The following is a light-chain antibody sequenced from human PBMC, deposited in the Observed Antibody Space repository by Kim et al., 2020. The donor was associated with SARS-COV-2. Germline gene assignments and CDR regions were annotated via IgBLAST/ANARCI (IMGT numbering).Light chain of an antibody. CDR2: EGN. J-gene: IGLJ2*01. Sequence: GKTVTMSCTRSRGSIASNYVQWYQQRPGSAPTTVIYEGNQRPSGVPDRFSGSIDSSSNSASLTISRLKTEDEADYYCQSYDSSNVVFGGGTQLTVL. CDR3: QSYDSSNVV. V-gene: IGLV6-57*03. CDR1: RGSIASNY.